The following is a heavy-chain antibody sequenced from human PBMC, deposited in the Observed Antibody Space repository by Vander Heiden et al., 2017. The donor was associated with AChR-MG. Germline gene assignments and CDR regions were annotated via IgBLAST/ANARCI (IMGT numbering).Heavy chain of an antibody. CDR3: AQEQLELLGRDYYYYGMDV. Sequence: VQLQQSGPGLVKPSQTPSLTCAISGDSVSSNSAAWNVIRQSPSRGLEWLGRTYYRSKWYNDYAVSVKSRITINPDTSKNQFSLQLNSVTPEDTAVYYCAQEQLELLGRDYYYYGMDVWGQGTTVTVSS. V-gene: IGHV6-1*01. J-gene: IGHJ6*02. CDR1: GDSVSSNSAA. CDR2: TYYRSKWYN. D-gene: IGHD1-7*01.